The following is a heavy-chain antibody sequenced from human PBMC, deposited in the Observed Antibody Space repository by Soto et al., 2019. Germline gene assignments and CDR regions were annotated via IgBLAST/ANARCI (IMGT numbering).Heavy chain of an antibody. V-gene: IGHV1-46*02. CDR1: GYTFNTYY. D-gene: IGHD2-21*02. J-gene: IGHJ4*02. CDR2: IHPSGGGT. Sequence: QVQLVQSGAEVRKPGASVKVSCKPSGYTFNTYYLHWLRQAPGQALEWMGVIHPSGGGTTYAQKCLGRVTVTRDTSTTTGFMELCSLRSDDTAVYYCARGGHIAVVTASFDNWGQGTLVTVSS. CDR3: ARGGHIAVVTASFDN.